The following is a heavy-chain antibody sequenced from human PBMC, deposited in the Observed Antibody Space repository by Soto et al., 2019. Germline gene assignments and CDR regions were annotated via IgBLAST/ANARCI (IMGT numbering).Heavy chain of an antibody. CDR3: ARVNRYNWNGHPNGMDV. V-gene: IGHV1-8*01. J-gene: IGHJ6*02. CDR1: GYTFTSYD. Sequence: QVQLVQSGAEVKKPGASVKVSCKASGYTFTSYDINWVRQATGQGLEWMGWMNPNSGNTGYAQKFQGRVTMTRNTSISTAYMELSSLRSEDTAVYYCARVNRYNWNGHPNGMDVWGQGTTVTVSS. D-gene: IGHD1-20*01. CDR2: MNPNSGNT.